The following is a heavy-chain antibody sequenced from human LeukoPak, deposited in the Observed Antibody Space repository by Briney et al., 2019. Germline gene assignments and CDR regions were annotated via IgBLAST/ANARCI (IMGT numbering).Heavy chain of an antibody. CDR3: ARRTRTSWAYNWFDP. CDR2: IIPIFGTA. CDR1: GDTFSSYA. D-gene: IGHD2-2*01. Sequence: SVKVSCKASGDTFSSYAISWVRQAPGQGLGWMGGIIPIFGTANYAQKFQGRVTITADESTSTAYMELSSLGSEDTAVYYCARRTRTSWAYNWFDPWGQGTLVTVSS. V-gene: IGHV1-69*13. J-gene: IGHJ5*02.